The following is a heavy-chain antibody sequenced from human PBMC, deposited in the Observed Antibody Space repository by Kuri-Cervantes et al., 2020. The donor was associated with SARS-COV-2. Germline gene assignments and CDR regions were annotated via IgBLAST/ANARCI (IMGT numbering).Heavy chain of an antibody. CDR2: ISYDGSDK. CDR3: AGSRAGRGGAWLYYDY. D-gene: IGHD2-21*02. V-gene: IGHV3-30-3*01. Sequence: GESLKISCAASGFTFNNYGMHWVRQAPGKGLEWVAVISYDGSDKYYADSVKGRFTVSRDNSKNTLYLQMNSLRAEDTAVYCCAGSRAGRGGAWLYYDYWGQGTLVTVSS. J-gene: IGHJ4*02. CDR1: GFTFNNYG.